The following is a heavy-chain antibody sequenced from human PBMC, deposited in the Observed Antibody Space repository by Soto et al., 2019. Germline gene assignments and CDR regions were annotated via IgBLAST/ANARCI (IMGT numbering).Heavy chain of an antibody. CDR1: GFTFSSYA. CDR2: ISYDGSNK. CDR3: ARGGRYIVLMVYAYYFDY. J-gene: IGHJ4*02. V-gene: IGHV3-30-3*01. Sequence: QVQLVESGGGVVQPGRSLRLSCAASGFTFSSYAMHWVRQAPGKGLEWVAVISYDGSNKYYADSVKGRFTISRDNSKNTLYLQMNSLRAEDTAVYYCARGGRYIVLMVYAYYFDYWGQGTLVTVSS. D-gene: IGHD2-8*01.